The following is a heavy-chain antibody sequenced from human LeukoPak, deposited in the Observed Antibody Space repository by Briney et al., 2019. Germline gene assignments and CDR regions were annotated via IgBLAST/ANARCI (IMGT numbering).Heavy chain of an antibody. CDR3: ARLSRGYNSGLLDY. D-gene: IGHD5-18*01. CDR2: VDYTGIT. J-gene: IGHJ4*02. CDR1: GGSISSSGYY. Sequence: PSETLSLTCTVSGGSISSSGYYWGWIRQPPGKGLEWIGSVDYTGITSHSPSLKSRVTISVDTSRNQFSLKVSSVSAADTGVYYCARLSRGYNSGLLDYWGQGTLVTVSS. V-gene: IGHV4-39*01.